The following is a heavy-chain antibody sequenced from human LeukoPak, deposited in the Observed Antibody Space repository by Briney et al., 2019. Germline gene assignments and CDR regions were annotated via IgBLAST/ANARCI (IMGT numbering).Heavy chain of an antibody. CDR1: GFSFDDYA. CDR3: ARDPGRFLEWLFFDY. D-gene: IGHD3-3*01. Sequence: GGSLRLSCAASGFSFDDYAMHWVRQAPGKGPEWVSGISWNSGSIGYADSVKGRFTISRDNAKNTLYLQMNSLRAEDTAVYYCARDPGRFLEWLFFDYWGQGTLVTVSS. CDR2: ISWNSGSI. V-gene: IGHV3-9*01. J-gene: IGHJ4*02.